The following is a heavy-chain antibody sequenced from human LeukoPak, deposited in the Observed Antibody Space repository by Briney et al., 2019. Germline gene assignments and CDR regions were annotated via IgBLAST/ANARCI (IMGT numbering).Heavy chain of an antibody. D-gene: IGHD3-22*01. J-gene: IGHJ3*02. V-gene: IGHV3-21*01. CDR2: ISSSSSYI. CDR3: ARPHLDSSGYYAFDI. CDR1: GFTFSSYS. Sequence: GGSLRLSCAASGFTFSSYSMNWVREAPGKGLEWVSSISSSSSYIYYADSVKGRFTISRDNAKNSLYLQMNSLRAEDTAVYYCARPHLDSSGYYAFDIWGQGTMVTVSS.